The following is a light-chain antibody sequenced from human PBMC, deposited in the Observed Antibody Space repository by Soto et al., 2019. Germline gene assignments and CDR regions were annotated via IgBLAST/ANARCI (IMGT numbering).Light chain of an antibody. CDR3: QQYNNWPQP. J-gene: IGKJ1*01. V-gene: IGKV3-15*01. CDR1: QSVSSN. Sequence: EVVITQSPATLSVSPGERATLSCRASQSVSSNLAWYQQQPGQAPRLLIYGASTRATGIPARFSGSGSGTEFTLTISSLQSEDFAVYYCQQYNNWPQPFGQGTKVDIK. CDR2: GAS.